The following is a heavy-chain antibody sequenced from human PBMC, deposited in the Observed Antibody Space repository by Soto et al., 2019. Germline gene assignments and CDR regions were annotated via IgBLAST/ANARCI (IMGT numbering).Heavy chain of an antibody. Sequence: GGSLRLSCAASGFTFRSYAMIWVRQAPGKGLEWVSSISGSGGDTYYADSVKGRFTISRDNAKNSLYLQMNSLRAEDTAVYYCARERSDGGYYYYGMDVWGQGTTVTVS. V-gene: IGHV3-21*01. CDR2: ISGSGGDT. J-gene: IGHJ6*02. CDR1: GFTFRSYA. D-gene: IGHD2-15*01. CDR3: ARERSDGGYYYYGMDV.